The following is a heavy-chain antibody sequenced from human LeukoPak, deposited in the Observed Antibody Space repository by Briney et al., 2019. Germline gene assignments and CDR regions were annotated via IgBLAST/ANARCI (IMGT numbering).Heavy chain of an antibody. J-gene: IGHJ6*02. D-gene: IGHD3-22*01. CDR3: ARGYYDSSGYYPFPGYYYYYGMDV. CDR1: GFTFSSYA. Sequence: PGGSLRLSCAASGFTFSSYAMHWVRQAPGKGLEWVAVISYDGSNKYYADSVKGRFTISRDNSKNTLYLQMNSLRAEDTAVYYCARGYYDSSGYYPFPGYYYYYGMDVWGQGTTVTVSS. CDR2: ISYDGSNK. V-gene: IGHV3-30*04.